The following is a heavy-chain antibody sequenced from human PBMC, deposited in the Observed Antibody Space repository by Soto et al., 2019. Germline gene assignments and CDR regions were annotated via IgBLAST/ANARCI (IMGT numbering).Heavy chain of an antibody. CDR2: IYYSGST. Sequence: SETLSLTCTVSGGSISSYYWSWIRQPPGKGLEWIGYIYYSGSTNYNPSLKSRVTISVDTSKNQFSLKLSSVTAADTAVYYCVRAHFDWLFSSFDPWGQGTLVTVSS. J-gene: IGHJ5*02. CDR3: VRAHFDWLFSSFDP. D-gene: IGHD3-9*01. CDR1: GGSISSYY. V-gene: IGHV4-59*08.